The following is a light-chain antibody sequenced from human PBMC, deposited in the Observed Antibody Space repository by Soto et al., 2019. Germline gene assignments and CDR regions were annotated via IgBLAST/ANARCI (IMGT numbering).Light chain of an antibody. J-gene: IGLJ2*01. CDR2: DVS. V-gene: IGLV2-14*01. Sequence: QSVLTQPASVSGSRGQSITISCTGTKSDVGGYNYVSWYQQHPGKAPKLMIYDVSKRPSGVSNRFSGSKSGNTASLTISGLQAEDEADYYCSSYTSSSTPVVFGGGTKVTVL. CDR3: SSYTSSSTPVV. CDR1: KSDVGGYNY.